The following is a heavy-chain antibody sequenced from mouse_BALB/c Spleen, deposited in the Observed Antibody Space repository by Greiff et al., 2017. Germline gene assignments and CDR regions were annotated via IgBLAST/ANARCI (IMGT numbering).Heavy chain of an antibody. Sequence: VQLKQSGPELVKPGASVKMSCKASGYTFTSYVMHWVKQKPGQGLEWIGYINPYNDGTKYNEKFKGKATLTSDKSSSTAYMELSSLTSEDSAVYYCARSVDLLLRTWFAYWGQGTLVTVSA. J-gene: IGHJ3*01. CDR3: ARSVDLLLRTWFAY. D-gene: IGHD1-1*01. CDR2: INPYNDGT. V-gene: IGHV1-14*01. CDR1: GYTFTSYV.